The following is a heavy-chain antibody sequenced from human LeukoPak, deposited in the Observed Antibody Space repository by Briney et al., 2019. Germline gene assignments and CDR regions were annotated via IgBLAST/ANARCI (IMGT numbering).Heavy chain of an antibody. D-gene: IGHD3-22*01. J-gene: IGHJ4*02. CDR3: ARDRDYYDSSAGGYFDY. Sequence: PGGSLRLSCAASGFTFSSYAMHWVRQAPGKGLEWVAVISYDGSNKYYADSVKGRFTISRDNSKNTLYLQMNSLRAEDTAVYYCARDRDYYDSSAGGYFDYWGQGTLVTVSS. V-gene: IGHV3-30-3*01. CDR1: GFTFSSYA. CDR2: ISYDGSNK.